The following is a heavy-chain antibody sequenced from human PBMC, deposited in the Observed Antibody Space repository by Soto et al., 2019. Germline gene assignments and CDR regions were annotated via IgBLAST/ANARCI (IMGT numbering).Heavy chain of an antibody. V-gene: IGHV1-24*01. J-gene: IGHJ6*03. CDR3: ATSLRSGDFWSGYFRARNYYYYMDV. CDR1: GYTLTELS. D-gene: IGHD3-3*01. CDR2: FDPEDGET. Sequence: ASVKVSCKVSGYTLTELSMHWVRQAPGKGLEWMGGFDPEDGETIYAQKFQGRVTMTEDTSTDTAYMELSSLRSEETAVYYCATSLRSGDFWSGYFRARNYYYYMDVWGKGTTVTVSS.